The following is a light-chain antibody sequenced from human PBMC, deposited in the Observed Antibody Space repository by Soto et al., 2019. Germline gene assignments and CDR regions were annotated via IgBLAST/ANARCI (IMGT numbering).Light chain of an antibody. V-gene: IGKV1-9*01. Sequence: DIQMTQSPSSLSASVGERVTITCRAPQRISRYLDWYQQKPGKAPKLLIYAAFSLQSGVPSRFSGSGSGTEFSLTITSLQPEDFATYYCQYLNGAPTITFGQGTRLEIK. CDR1: QRISRY. CDR3: QYLNGAPTIT. J-gene: IGKJ5*01. CDR2: AAF.